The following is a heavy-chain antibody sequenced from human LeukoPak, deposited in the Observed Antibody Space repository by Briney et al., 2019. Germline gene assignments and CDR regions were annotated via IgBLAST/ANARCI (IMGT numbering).Heavy chain of an antibody. V-gene: IGHV3-66*01. Sequence: GGSLRLSRAASGFTFSSYAMSWVRQAPGKGLEWVSVIHSDGSPYYADSVKGRFTISRDNSKSTLYLQMNSLRAEDTAVYYCASLTVVWGQGTLVTVSS. CDR3: ASLTVV. J-gene: IGHJ4*02. D-gene: IGHD2-15*01. CDR1: GFTFSSYA. CDR2: IHSDGSP.